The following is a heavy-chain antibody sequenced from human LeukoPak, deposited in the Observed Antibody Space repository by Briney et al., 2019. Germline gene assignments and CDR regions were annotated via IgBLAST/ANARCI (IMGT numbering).Heavy chain of an antibody. Sequence: SQTLSVTCTVSGGSISSGDYYWSWIRQPPGKGLEWIGYIYYSGSTYYNPSLKSRVTISVDTSKNQFSLKLSSVTAADTAVYYCARAYDSRGCFDYWGQGTLVTVSS. CDR2: IYYSGST. CDR3: ARAYDSRGCFDY. J-gene: IGHJ4*02. D-gene: IGHD3-3*01. CDR1: GGSISSGDYY. V-gene: IGHV4-30-4*01.